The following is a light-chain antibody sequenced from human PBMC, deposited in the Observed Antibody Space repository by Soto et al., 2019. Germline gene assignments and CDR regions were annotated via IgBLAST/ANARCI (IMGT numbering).Light chain of an antibody. CDR2: GAS. CDR1: QSVGSK. J-gene: IGKJ1*01. Sequence: PGARATLSCRASQSVGSKLAWYRQTPGQPPRLLIYGASTRATDTPARFSGSGAGTDFTLIISRLEPVDFAVYYCQQYGSSFATFGQGTQVE. V-gene: IGKV3-20*01. CDR3: QQYGSSFAT.